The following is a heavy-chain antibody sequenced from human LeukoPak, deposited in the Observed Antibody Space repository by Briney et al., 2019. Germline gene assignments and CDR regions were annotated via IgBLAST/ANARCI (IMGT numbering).Heavy chain of an antibody. Sequence: PSETLSLTCTVSGGSISSDCWSWIRQPPGRGLEWVGHIHYSGSTNYNSSLKSRVTISMSKNQSPLKLNSVTAADTAVYYCSRQEHWLYWSGSTGFDPWGQGTLVTVSS. CDR3: SRQEHWLYWSGSTGFDP. CDR1: GGSISSDC. CDR2: IHYSGST. J-gene: IGHJ5*02. V-gene: IGHV4-59*08. D-gene: IGHD6-19*01.